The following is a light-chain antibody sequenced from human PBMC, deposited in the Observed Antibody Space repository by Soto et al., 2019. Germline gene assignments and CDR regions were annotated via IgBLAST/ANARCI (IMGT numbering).Light chain of an antibody. CDR1: QSVLYSSNNKNH. V-gene: IGKV4-1*01. Sequence: DSLMTQSPASLAVSLGERATINCKSSQSVLYSSNNKNHLAWYQQKPGQPPKLLIYWASTRESGVPDRFSGSGSGTDFTLTISSLQAEDVAVYYCQQYYSNSITFGQGTRLEIK. CDR2: WAS. J-gene: IGKJ5*01. CDR3: QQYYSNSIT.